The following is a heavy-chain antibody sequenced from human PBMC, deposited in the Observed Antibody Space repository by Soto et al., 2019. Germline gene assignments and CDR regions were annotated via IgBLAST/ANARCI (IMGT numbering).Heavy chain of an antibody. V-gene: IGHV4-59*08. D-gene: IGHD2-2*01. CDR2: IYYSGST. Sequence: SEALSLTCTVSGVSISSYYWSWIRQPPGKGLEWIGYIYYSGSTNYSPSLKSRVTISVDTSKNQFSLKLSSVTAADTAMYYCARLYCTSTSCYDDYWGQGTPVTVSS. CDR1: GVSISSYY. J-gene: IGHJ4*02. CDR3: ARLYCTSTSCYDDY.